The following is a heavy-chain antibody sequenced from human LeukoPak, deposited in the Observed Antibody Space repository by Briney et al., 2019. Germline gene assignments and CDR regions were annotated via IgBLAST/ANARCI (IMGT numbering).Heavy chain of an antibody. V-gene: IGHV3-53*01. CDR3: AREVADRVYYYYMDV. CDR2: IYSGGST. CDR1: GFTFSSYA. J-gene: IGHJ6*03. Sequence: PGGSLRLSCAASGFTFSSYAMSWVRQAPGKGLEWVSVIYSGGSTYYADSVKGRFTISRDNSKNTLYLQMNSLRAEDTAVYYCAREVADRVYYYYMDVWGKGTTVTVSS. D-gene: IGHD6-13*01.